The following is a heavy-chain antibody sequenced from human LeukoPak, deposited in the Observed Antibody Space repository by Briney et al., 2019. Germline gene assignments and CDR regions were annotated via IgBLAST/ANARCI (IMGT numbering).Heavy chain of an antibody. CDR3: ARYCSGGCYSGLDY. D-gene: IGHD2-15*01. CDR2: ISYDGSNK. Sequence: GGSLRLSCAVSGFIFSNYGMHWVRQAPGKGLEWVAVISYDGSNKIYADSVKGRFTISRDNSRNTLSLQMNSLRAEDTAVYYCARYCSGGCYSGLDYWGQGTLVTVPS. J-gene: IGHJ4*02. V-gene: IGHV3-30*03. CDR1: GFIFSNYG.